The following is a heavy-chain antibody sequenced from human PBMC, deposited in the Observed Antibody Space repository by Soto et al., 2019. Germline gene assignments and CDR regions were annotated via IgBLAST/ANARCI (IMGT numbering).Heavy chain of an antibody. J-gene: IGHJ4*02. CDR3: ARVSDY. Sequence: QALLQQWGAGRLKPSETLSLTCAVYGGSFIDYSWGWIRQSPGTGLEWIGEINHSGSANYNPSLKSRVTISVDTSKNQFSLKLYSVTAADAAVYYCARVSDYWSQGTLVTVSS. CDR1: GGSFIDYS. CDR2: INHSGSA. V-gene: IGHV4-34*01.